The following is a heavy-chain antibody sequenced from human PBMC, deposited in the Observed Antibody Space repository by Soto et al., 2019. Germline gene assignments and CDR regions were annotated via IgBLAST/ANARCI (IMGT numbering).Heavy chain of an antibody. Sequence: SETLSLTCAVYGGSFSGYYWSWIRQPPGKGLEWIGEINHSGSTNYNPSLKSRVTISVDTSKNQFSLKLSSVTAANTAVYYCARGRRGFWSGSTLYYYYGMDVWGQGTTVTVSS. D-gene: IGHD3-3*01. J-gene: IGHJ6*02. CDR2: INHSGST. CDR3: ARGRRGFWSGSTLYYYYGMDV. V-gene: IGHV4-34*01. CDR1: GGSFSGYY.